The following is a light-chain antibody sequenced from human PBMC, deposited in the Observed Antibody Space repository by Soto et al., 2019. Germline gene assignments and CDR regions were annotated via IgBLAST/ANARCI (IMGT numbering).Light chain of an antibody. CDR3: QKYNSAPLT. V-gene: IGKV3D-15*01. Sequence: EVVMTQSADALSVSEGEVAPLSCRVSQSIRSNLAWYQQKPGQAPKLLIYGASSRATGIPDRFSGSGSGTDFTLTISSLQPEDVAAYYCQKYNSAPLTFGGGTKVDIK. J-gene: IGKJ4*01. CDR2: GAS. CDR1: QSIRSN.